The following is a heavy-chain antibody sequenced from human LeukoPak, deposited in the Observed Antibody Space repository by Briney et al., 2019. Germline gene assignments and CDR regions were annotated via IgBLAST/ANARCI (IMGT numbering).Heavy chain of an antibody. CDR2: IIPILGIA. CDR1: GGTFSSYA. CDR3: ARDRYRIAARKGDDY. J-gene: IGHJ4*02. Sequence: GASVKVSCKASGGTFSSYAISWVRQAPGQGLEWMGRIIPILGIANYAQKFQGRVTITADKSTSTAYMELSSLRSEDTAVYYCARDRYRIAARKGDDYWGQGTLVTVSS. D-gene: IGHD6-6*01. V-gene: IGHV1-69*04.